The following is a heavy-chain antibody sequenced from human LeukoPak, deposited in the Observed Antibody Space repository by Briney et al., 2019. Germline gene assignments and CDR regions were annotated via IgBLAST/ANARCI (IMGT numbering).Heavy chain of an antibody. CDR3: ARTLYLGIAAAGTVDY. V-gene: IGHV3-21*01. CDR2: ISSSSSYI. J-gene: IGHJ4*02. Sequence: GGSLRLSCAASGFTFSSYSMNWVRQAPGKGLEWVSSISSSSSYIYYADSVKGRFTISRDNAKNSLYLQMNSLRAEDTAVYYCARTLYLGIAAAGTVDYWGQGTLVTVSS. CDR1: GFTFSSYS. D-gene: IGHD6-13*01.